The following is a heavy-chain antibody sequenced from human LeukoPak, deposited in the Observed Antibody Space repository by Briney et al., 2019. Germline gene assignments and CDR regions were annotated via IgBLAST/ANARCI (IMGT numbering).Heavy chain of an antibody. J-gene: IGHJ4*02. Sequence: QIGGSMRLSCAASGLAFSAYKMHWVRQAPRKGLVWVSRISTDGYTTDYADFVQGRFTASRDNTKNTWSLEMNSLRAEDTAVYYCARDVPFDYWGQGTLVTVSS. CDR1: GLAFSAYK. CDR2: ISTDGYTT. V-gene: IGHV3-74*01. CDR3: ARDVPFDY.